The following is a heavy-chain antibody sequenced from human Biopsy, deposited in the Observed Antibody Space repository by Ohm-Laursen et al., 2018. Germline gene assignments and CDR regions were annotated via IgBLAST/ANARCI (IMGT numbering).Heavy chain of an antibody. CDR3: ARDYDTSGYYYVS. V-gene: IGHV4-39*01. Sequence: SETLSLTCTVPGGSISNNNYYWGWIRQPPGKGLEWIGSILYRGSTHYKPSLKSRVNISVDTSKNQFSLKLNSVTAADTAVYYCARDYDTSGYYYVSWGQGTLVTVSS. J-gene: IGHJ5*02. D-gene: IGHD3-22*01. CDR2: ILYRGST. CDR1: GGSISNNNYY.